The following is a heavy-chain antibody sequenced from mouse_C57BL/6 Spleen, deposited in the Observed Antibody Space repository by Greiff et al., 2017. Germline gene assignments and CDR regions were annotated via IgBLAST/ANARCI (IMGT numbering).Heavy chain of an antibody. V-gene: IGHV1-80*01. J-gene: IGHJ4*01. CDR1: GYAFSSYW. D-gene: IGHD2-3*01. CDR3: ARGLYDYYAMDY. Sequence: VKLMESGAELVKPGASVKISCKASGYAFSSYWMNWVKQRPGKGLEGIGQIYPGDGDTNYNGKFKGKATLTADKSSSTAYMQLSSLTSEDSAVYFCARGLYDYYAMDYWGQGTSVTVSS. CDR2: IYPGDGDT.